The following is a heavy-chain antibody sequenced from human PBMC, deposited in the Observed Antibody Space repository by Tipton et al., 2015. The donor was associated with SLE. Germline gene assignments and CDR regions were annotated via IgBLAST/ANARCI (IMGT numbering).Heavy chain of an antibody. Sequence: SLRLSCAASGFTFSSYAMHWVRQAPGKGLEWVAVISGSGGSTYYADSVKGRFTISRDNSRNTLYLQMNSLRAEDTAVYHCAKDTGRGFFDYWGQGTLVTVSS. CDR3: AKDTGRGFFDY. J-gene: IGHJ4*02. D-gene: IGHD3-10*01. CDR1: GFTFSSYA. V-gene: IGHV3-23*01. CDR2: ISGSGGST.